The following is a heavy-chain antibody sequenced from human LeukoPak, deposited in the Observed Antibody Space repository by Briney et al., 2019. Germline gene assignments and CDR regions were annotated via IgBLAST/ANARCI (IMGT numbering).Heavy chain of an antibody. Sequence: ASVKVSCKASEYPFTDYYIHWVRQASGQGLEWMGWINPNSGATNYAQKFQGRVTMTTDTSISTAYLDLGRLTTDDTAVYYCARNGKFDNWFDPWGPGTLVAVSS. CDR3: ARNGKFDNWFDP. CDR1: EYPFTDYY. J-gene: IGHJ5*02. D-gene: IGHD1-26*01. V-gene: IGHV1-2*02. CDR2: INPNSGAT.